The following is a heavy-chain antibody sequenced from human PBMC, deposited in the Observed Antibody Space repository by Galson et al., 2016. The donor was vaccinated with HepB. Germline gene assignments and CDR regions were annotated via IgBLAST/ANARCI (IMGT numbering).Heavy chain of an antibody. CDR2: ISSRNNFM. Sequence: SLRLSCAASGFTVSNNYMRWVRQAPGKGLEWVSSISSRNNFMHYADSVEGRFTISRDDSKNSLYLHMSSLRVEDTAVYYCVRPSSYSSPVYYYYAMDVWGQGTTVTVSS. CDR3: VRPSSYSSPVYYYYAMDV. CDR1: GFTVSNNY. D-gene: IGHD3-10*01. J-gene: IGHJ6*02. V-gene: IGHV3-11*06.